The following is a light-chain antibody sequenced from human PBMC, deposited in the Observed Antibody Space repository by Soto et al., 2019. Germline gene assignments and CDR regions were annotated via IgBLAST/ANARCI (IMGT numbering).Light chain of an antibody. J-gene: IGKJ2*01. CDR1: QSVSSSY. CDR2: GAS. CDR3: QQYGSSPLYT. Sequence: EIVLTQSPGTLSLSPGERATLSCRASQSVSSSYFAWYQQKPGQAPRLLIYGASSRATGIPDRFSGSGSGTDFTLTISRLEAEDVAVYYCQQYGSSPLYTFGQGTKLEIK. V-gene: IGKV3-20*01.